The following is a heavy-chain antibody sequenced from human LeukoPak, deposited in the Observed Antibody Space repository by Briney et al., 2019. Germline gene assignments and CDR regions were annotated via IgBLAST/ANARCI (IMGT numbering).Heavy chain of an antibody. CDR1: GGSISSSSYY. V-gene: IGHV4-39*01. CDR2: IYYSGST. D-gene: IGHD1-26*01. Sequence: SETLSLTCTVSGGSISSSSYYWGWIRQPPGKGLEWIGSIYYSGSTYYNPSLKSRVTISVDTSKNQFSLKLSSVTAADTAVYYCARQAAGAPGYWGQGTLVSVSS. J-gene: IGHJ4*02. CDR3: ARQAAGAPGY.